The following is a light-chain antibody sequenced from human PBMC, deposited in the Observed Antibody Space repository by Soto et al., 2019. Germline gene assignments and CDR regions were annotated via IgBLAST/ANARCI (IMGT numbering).Light chain of an antibody. Sequence: QSALTQPASVSGSPGQSITISCTGTSSDIGGYNYVSWYQQDPGKAPKLMIYDVSNRPSGVSNRFSGSKSGNTASLTISGLQAEDEADYFCSSYSSSTTTVLFGGGTKVTVL. CDR3: SSYSSSTTTVL. J-gene: IGLJ2*01. CDR1: SSDIGGYNY. V-gene: IGLV2-14*01. CDR2: DVS.